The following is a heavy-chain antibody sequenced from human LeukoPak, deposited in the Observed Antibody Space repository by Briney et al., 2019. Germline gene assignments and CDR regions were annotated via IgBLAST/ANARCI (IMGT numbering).Heavy chain of an antibody. CDR1: GYTFTSYY. CDR2: INPSGGST. V-gene: IGHV1-46*01. Sequence: ASVKVSCKASGYTFTSYYMHWVRQAPGQGLEWVGIINPSGGSTSYAQKFQGRFTVTRDISTNTVYMELSSLRSEDTAVYYCGREGGGYCTNGVCYRGEDYYYYMDVWGKGTTVTVSS. CDR3: GREGGGYCTNGVCYRGEDYYYYMDV. D-gene: IGHD2-8*01. J-gene: IGHJ6*03.